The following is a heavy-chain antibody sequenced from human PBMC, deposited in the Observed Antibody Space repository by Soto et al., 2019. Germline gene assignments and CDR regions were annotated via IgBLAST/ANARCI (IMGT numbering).Heavy chain of an antibody. CDR3: ARDRCFDGSCYSASDS. J-gene: IGHJ5*01. Sequence: PGGSLRLSCAASGFSFSTYDMDWVRQAPGKAPEWIAHISTTSFTIYYADSVKGRFTISRDNARNSLYLEMKSLRDEDTAVYYCARDRCFDGSCYSASDSWGQGILVTSPQ. V-gene: IGHV3-48*02. D-gene: IGHD2-15*01. CDR2: ISTTSFTI. CDR1: GFSFSTYD.